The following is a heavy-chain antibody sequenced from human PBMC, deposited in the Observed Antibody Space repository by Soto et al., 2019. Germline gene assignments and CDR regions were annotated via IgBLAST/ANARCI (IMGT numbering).Heavy chain of an antibody. CDR1: GYTFTSYG. CDR3: ARDCGDYGDYEVWFDP. J-gene: IGHJ5*02. CDR2: ISAYNGNT. D-gene: IGHD4-17*01. V-gene: IGHV1-18*04. Sequence: ASVKVSCKASGYTFTSYGISWVRQAPGQGLEWMGWISAYNGNTNYAQKLQGRVTMTTDTSTSTAYMELRSLGSDDTAVYYCARDCGDYGDYEVWFDPWGQGTLVTSPQ.